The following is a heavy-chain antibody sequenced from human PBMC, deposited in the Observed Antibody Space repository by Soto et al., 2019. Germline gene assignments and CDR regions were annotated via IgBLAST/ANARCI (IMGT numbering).Heavy chain of an antibody. J-gene: IGHJ3*01. CDR3: AKKGLGSLATYCTTGDCHYAFDV. CDR1: GFTFYNYA. CDR2: ISGGGDGT. V-gene: IGHV3-23*01. D-gene: IGHD2-8*01. Sequence: HPGGSLRLSCAASGFTFYNYAMNWVRQAPGKGLEWVSTISGGGDGTYYADSVKGRFTISGDNSRNTVYLQMNSLRAEDTAVYYCAKKGLGSLATYCTTGDCHYAFDVWGQGTLVTVSS.